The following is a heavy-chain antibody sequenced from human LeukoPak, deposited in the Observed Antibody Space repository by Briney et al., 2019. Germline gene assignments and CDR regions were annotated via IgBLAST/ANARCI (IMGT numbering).Heavy chain of an antibody. D-gene: IGHD6-19*01. CDR3: AKTVAGYWYFDL. CDR2: IYYSGST. Sequence: SETLSLTCTVSGGSISSSSYYWGWIRQPPGKGLEWIGSIYYSGSTYYNPSLKSRVTISVDTSKNQFSLKLNSVTAADTAVYYCAKTVAGYWYFDLWGRGTLVTVSS. J-gene: IGHJ2*01. V-gene: IGHV4-39*01. CDR1: GGSISSSSYY.